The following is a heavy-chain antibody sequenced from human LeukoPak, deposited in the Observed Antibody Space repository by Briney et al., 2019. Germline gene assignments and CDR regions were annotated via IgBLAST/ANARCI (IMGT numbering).Heavy chain of an antibody. CDR3: ARSAAVGHFDY. Sequence: PSETLSLTCTVSGGSISSYYWSWIRQPPGKGLEWIGYIYYSGSTNYNPSLKSRVTISVDTSKNQFSLKLSSVTAADTAVYYCARSAAVGHFDYWGQGTLVTVSS. V-gene: IGHV4-59*01. CDR1: GGSISSYY. D-gene: IGHD6-13*01. J-gene: IGHJ4*02. CDR2: IYYSGST.